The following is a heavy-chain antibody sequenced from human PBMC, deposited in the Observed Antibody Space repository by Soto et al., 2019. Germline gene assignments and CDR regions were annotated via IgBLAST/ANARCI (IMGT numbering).Heavy chain of an antibody. Sequence: QVQLVQSGAEVKTPGSSLKVSCTVSGSRFSNYVISGVRQAPGPAREGLDRFIPIFNTPQYAQKFQGRVTITADKSTNTASLELSSLTSDDTAVYYCAREGRGKKAGYNGLVSLGYWGQGTLVTVSS. J-gene: IGHJ4*02. CDR3: AREGRGKKAGYNGLVSLGY. CDR1: GSRFSNYV. CDR2: FIPIFNTP. V-gene: IGHV1-69*06. D-gene: IGHD2-2*02.